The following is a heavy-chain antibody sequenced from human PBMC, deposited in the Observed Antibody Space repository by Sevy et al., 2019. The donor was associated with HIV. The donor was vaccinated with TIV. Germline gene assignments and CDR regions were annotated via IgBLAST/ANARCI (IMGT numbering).Heavy chain of an antibody. CDR1: GFTFSDYY. CDR2: ISSSSSYT. D-gene: IGHD3-10*01. V-gene: IGHV3-11*06. J-gene: IGHJ4*02. CDR3: ARVFTYYYGSGSYYIPPPDY. Sequence: GGSLRLSCAASGFTFSDYYMSWIRQAPGKGLEWVSYISSSSSYTNYADSVKGRFTISTDNAKNSLYLQMNSLRAEDTAVYYCARVFTYYYGSGSYYIPPPDYWGQGTLVTVSS.